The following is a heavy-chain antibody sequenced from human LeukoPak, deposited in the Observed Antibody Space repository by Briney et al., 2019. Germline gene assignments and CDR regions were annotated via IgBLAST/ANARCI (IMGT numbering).Heavy chain of an antibody. CDR3: ARDTLWIHSAGYYFDY. Sequence: SVKVSCKASGGTFSSYAISWVRQAPGQGLEWMGRIIPIFGTANYAQKFQGRVTITTDESTSTAYMELSSRRSEDTAVYYCARDTLWIHSAGYYFDYWGQGTLVTVSS. V-gene: IGHV1-69*05. CDR2: IIPIFGTA. J-gene: IGHJ4*02. D-gene: IGHD5-18*01. CDR1: GGTFSSYA.